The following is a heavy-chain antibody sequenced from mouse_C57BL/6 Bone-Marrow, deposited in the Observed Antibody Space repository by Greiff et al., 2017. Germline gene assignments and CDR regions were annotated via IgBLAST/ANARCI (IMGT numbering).Heavy chain of an antibody. J-gene: IGHJ1*03. Sequence: LVESGAELVKPGASVKISCKASGYAFSSYWMNWVKQRPGKGLEWIGQIYPGDGDTNYNGKFKGKATLTADKSSSTAYMQLSSLTSEDSAVYFCARSGYGSSYGSYWYFDVWGTGTTVTVSS. D-gene: IGHD1-1*01. CDR3: ARSGYGSSYGSYWYFDV. V-gene: IGHV1-80*01. CDR1: GYAFSSYW. CDR2: IYPGDGDT.